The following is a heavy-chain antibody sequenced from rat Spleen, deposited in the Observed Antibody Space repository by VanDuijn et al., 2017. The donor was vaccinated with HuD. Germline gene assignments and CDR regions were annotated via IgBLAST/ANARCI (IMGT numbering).Heavy chain of an antibody. CDR1: GFSLTSYN. J-gene: IGHJ2*01. CDR3: ARVLIGVTDYLDY. V-gene: IGHV2-41*01. Sequence: QVQLKESGPGLVQPSQTLSLTCTVAGFSLTSYNVHWVRQPPGKGLEWMGVIWNSGATDFNSAIKSRLSITRDTSKSQVFLRMSSLQTEDTAMYFCARVLIGVTDYLDYWGQGVMVTVSS. CDR2: IWNSGAT. D-gene: IGHD1-5*01.